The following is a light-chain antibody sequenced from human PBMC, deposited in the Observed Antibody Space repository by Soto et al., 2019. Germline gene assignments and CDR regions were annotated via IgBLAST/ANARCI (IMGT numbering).Light chain of an antibody. CDR2: GAS. CDR1: QSVSSSY. V-gene: IGKV3D-7*01. J-gene: IGKJ3*01. CDR3: QQDYTRFT. Sequence: PGERVTLSCRASQSVSSSYLTWYQQKPGQAPRLLIYGASTRATSIPARFSGSGSETDFTLTISSLQPEDFAVYYCQQDYTRFTFGPGTNVDIK.